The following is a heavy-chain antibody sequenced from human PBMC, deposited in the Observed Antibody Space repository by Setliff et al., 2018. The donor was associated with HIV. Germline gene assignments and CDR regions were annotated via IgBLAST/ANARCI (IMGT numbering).Heavy chain of an antibody. CDR2: IYYSGTT. J-gene: IGHJ4*02. CDR3: ARTMLRGVLALDS. CDR1: GGSISTGGFY. D-gene: IGHD3-10*01. V-gene: IGHV4-31*03. Sequence: SSETLSLTCTVSGGSISTGGFYWTWIRHHPGKGLEWLGHIYYSGTTYYNPSLKSRLSFSLGTSKMQFSLKLGSVTTADTAVYYCARTMLRGVLALDSWGQGTVVTVSS.